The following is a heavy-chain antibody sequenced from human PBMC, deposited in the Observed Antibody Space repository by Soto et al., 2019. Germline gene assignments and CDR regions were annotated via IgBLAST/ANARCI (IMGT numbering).Heavy chain of an antibody. CDR1: GGSISSGDYY. D-gene: IGHD3-10*01. V-gene: IGHV4-30-4*01. J-gene: IGHJ5*02. CDR2: IYYSGST. Sequence: QVQLQESGPGLVKPSQTLSLTCTVSGGSISSGDYYWSWIRQPPGKGLEWIGYIYYSGSTYYNPSIKSRVTISVAPSKNQFSLKLSSVTAADTAVYYCARAKSRYYGSGSYYKGWFDPWGQGTLVTVSS. CDR3: ARAKSRYYGSGSYYKGWFDP.